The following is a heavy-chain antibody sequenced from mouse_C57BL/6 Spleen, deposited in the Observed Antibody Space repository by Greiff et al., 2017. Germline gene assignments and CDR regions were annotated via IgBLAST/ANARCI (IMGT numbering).Heavy chain of an antibody. V-gene: IGHV14-4*01. CDR2: IDPENGDT. J-gene: IGHJ4*01. Sequence: VQLQQSGAELVRPGASVKLSCTASGFNIKDDYMHWVKQRPEQGLEWIGWIDPENGDTEYASKFQGKATITADNSSNTASLPLSSLTSEDSSVYYCTTGMGSIYPYYAMDYWGQGTSVTVSS. D-gene: IGHD1-1*01. CDR1: GFNIKDDY. CDR3: TTGMGSIYPYYAMDY.